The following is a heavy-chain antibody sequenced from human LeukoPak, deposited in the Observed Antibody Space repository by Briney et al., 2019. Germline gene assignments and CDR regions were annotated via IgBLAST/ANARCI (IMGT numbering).Heavy chain of an antibody. CDR2: MNPNSGNT. CDR3: AKANYYGSGKKDLDY. D-gene: IGHD3-10*01. J-gene: IGHJ4*02. V-gene: IGHV1-8*01. Sequence: ASVKVSCKASGYTFTTYDINWVRQATGQGLEWMGWMNPNSGNTGYAQKFQGRVTMTRNTSMSTAYMELNSLRSEDTAVYYCAKANYYGSGKKDLDYWGQGTLVTVSS. CDR1: GYTFTTYD.